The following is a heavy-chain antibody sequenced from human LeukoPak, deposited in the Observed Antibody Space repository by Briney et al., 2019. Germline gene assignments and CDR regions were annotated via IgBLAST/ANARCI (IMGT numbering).Heavy chain of an antibody. Sequence: PSETLSLTCAVYGGSFSGYYWSWIRQPPGKGLEWIGEINHSGSTNYSPSLKSRVTISVDTSKNQFSLKLSSVTAADTAVYYCASDIVVVPAAMGSYYYYGMDVWGQGTTVTVSS. J-gene: IGHJ6*02. CDR3: ASDIVVVPAAMGSYYYYGMDV. CDR2: INHSGST. V-gene: IGHV4-34*01. CDR1: GGSFSGYY. D-gene: IGHD2-2*01.